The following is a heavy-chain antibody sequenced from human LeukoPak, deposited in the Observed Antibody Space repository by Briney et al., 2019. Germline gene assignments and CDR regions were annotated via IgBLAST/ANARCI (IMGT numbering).Heavy chain of an antibody. CDR2: MNPNSGNT. Sequence: ASVKVSCKASGYTFTSYDINWVRQATGQGLEWMGWMNPNSGNTGYVQKFQGRVNMTRNTSISTAYMELSSLRSEDTAVYYCARGILSDDAFDIWGQGTMVTVSS. V-gene: IGHV1-8*01. CDR1: GYTFTSYD. CDR3: ARGILSDDAFDI. J-gene: IGHJ3*02.